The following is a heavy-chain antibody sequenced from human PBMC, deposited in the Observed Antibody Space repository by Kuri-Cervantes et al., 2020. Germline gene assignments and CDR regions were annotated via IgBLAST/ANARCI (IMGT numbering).Heavy chain of an antibody. Sequence: GSLRLSCTVSGGSISSSSNYWGWIRQPPGKGLEWIGSISYSGKIYYNPSLKSRVSMSVDTSKNQFSLKLSSLTAADTAVYYCARLGDSSTWYTAGYWGQGTLVTVSS. D-gene: IGHD6-13*01. CDR2: ISYSGKI. CDR1: GGSISSSSNY. V-gene: IGHV4-39*01. CDR3: ARLGDSSTWYTAGY. J-gene: IGHJ4*02.